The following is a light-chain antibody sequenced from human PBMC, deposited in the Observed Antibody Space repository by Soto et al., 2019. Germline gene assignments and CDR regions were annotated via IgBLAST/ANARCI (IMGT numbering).Light chain of an antibody. CDR2: GNS. J-gene: IGLJ2*01. CDR1: SSNSGAGYD. CDR3: QSYDSSLSVHVL. Sequence: QSVLTQPPSVSGAPGQRVTISCTGSSSNSGAGYDVHWYQQLPGTAPKLLIYGNSNRPSGVPDRFSGSKSGTSASLAITGLQAEDEADYYCQSYDSSLSVHVLFGGGTKLTVL. V-gene: IGLV1-40*01.